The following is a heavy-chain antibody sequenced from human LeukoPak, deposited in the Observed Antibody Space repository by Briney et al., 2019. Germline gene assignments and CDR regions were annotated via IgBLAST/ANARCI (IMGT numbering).Heavy chain of an antibody. D-gene: IGHD3-22*01. Sequence: PSETLSLTCTVSGGSISSSSYYWGWIRQPPGKGLEWIGSIYYSGSTYYNPSLKSRVTISVDTSKNQFSLKLSSVTAADTAVYYCARGNGFTYYYDSSGYEFDYWGQGTLVTVSS. J-gene: IGHJ4*02. CDR3: ARGNGFTYYYDSSGYEFDY. V-gene: IGHV4-39*07. CDR1: GGSISSSSYY. CDR2: IYYSGST.